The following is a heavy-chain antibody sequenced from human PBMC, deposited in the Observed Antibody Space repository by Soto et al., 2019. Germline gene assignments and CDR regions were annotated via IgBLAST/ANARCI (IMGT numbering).Heavy chain of an antibody. CDR3: ARGRGSCNLNDCYPYYFDY. Sequence: QVQLVESGGDLVRPGGSLRLSCAASGLSFSDDYMSWSRQAPGKGLEWLASISRSSSHTYYADFVKGRFTISRDNAKKSVFLQMDGLRTDDTAIYYCARGRGSCNLNDCYPYYFDYWGPGALVTVSS. V-gene: IGHV3-11*05. CDR2: ISRSSSHT. D-gene: IGHD2-21*02. CDR1: GLSFSDDY. J-gene: IGHJ4*01.